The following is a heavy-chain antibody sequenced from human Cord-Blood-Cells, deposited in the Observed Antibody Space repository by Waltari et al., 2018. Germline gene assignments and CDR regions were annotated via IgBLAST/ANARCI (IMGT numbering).Heavy chain of an antibody. D-gene: IGHD3-10*01. CDR1: GGSFRGYS. V-gene: IGHV4-34*01. CDR3: ARGRYYGSGSYYNFDY. J-gene: IGHJ4*02. CDR2: IKNSRSS. Sequence: QVQLQQWGAGLLKPSETLSLTSAVYGGSFRGYSWSCNRQRPGKGLEWIGEIKNSRSSNYNPSLKSRVTIAVHTSKNQFSLKLSSVTAADTAVYYCARGRYYGSGSYYNFDYWGQGTLVTVSS.